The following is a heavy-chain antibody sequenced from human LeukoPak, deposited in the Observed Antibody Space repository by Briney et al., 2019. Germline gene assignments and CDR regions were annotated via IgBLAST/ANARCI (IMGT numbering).Heavy chain of an antibody. Sequence: GGSLRLPCSASGFPFNTYAIHWVRQAPGKGLEYVAGISSNGDNTDFADSAKGRFTISRDNSKSTLFLQMNSLRAEDTAVYFCTRDSALLGVAFDLWGQGTVVTVSS. D-gene: IGHD2-15*01. V-gene: IGHV3-64D*06. CDR3: TRDSALLGVAFDL. J-gene: IGHJ3*01. CDR2: ISSNGDNT. CDR1: GFPFNTYA.